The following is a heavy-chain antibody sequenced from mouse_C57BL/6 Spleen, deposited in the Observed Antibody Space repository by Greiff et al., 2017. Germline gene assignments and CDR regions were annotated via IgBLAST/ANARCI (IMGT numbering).Heavy chain of an antibody. V-gene: IGHV1-61*01. CDR2: IYPSDSET. CDR3: ARDYYGNYVWYFDV. J-gene: IGHJ1*03. CDR1: GYTFTSYW. D-gene: IGHD2-1*01. Sequence: QVQLQQPGAELVRPGSSVKLSCKASGYTFTSYWMDWVKQRPGQGLEWIGNIYPSDSETHYNQKFKDKATLTVDKSSSTAYMQRSSLTSEDSAVYYWARDYYGNYVWYFDVWGTGTTVTVSS.